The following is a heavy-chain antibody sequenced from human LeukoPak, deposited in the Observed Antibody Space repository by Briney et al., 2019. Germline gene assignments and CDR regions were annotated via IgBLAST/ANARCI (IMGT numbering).Heavy chain of an antibody. CDR1: RFTFNIYH. J-gene: IGHJ4*02. CDR2: ISYDGSNK. D-gene: IGHD6-19*01. V-gene: IGHV3-30*03. CDR3: ARTREQWQVLDY. Sequence: PGISVTLLCAASRFTFNIYHKLCPPHAPDKALVCVAVISYDGSNKYYADSVNGRFSISRDNSKNMVYLQLNSLRGEDTAVYYCARTREQWQVLDYWGQGTLVTVSS.